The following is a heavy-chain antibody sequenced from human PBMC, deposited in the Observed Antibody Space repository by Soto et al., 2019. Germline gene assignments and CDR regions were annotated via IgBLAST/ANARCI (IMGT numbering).Heavy chain of an antibody. CDR1: GDSIGSGEYY. Sequence: QVQLQESGPGLVKPSQTLSLTCTVSGDSIGSGEYYWPWIGQPPGKGLEWIGYIFSLGTTYYNPSLRSRVIMSADTSKNQFSLQLRSATAADTAVYYCARAGENETVAVGWFDSWGQGSLVPVSS. CDR2: IFSLGTT. J-gene: IGHJ5*01. V-gene: IGHV4-30-4*01. D-gene: IGHD3-16*01. CDR3: ARAGENETVAVGWFDS.